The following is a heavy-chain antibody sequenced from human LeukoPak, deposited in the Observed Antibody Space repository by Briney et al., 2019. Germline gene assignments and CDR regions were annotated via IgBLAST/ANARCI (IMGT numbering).Heavy chain of an antibody. J-gene: IGHJ4*02. CDR3: AKYRTTNAPPRNFDY. CDR2: IRYDGSNK. D-gene: IGHD1-14*01. V-gene: IGHV3-30*02. Sequence: PGGSLRLSCAASGFTFSSYGMHWVRQAPGKGLEWVAFIRYDGSNKYYADSVKGRFTISRDNSKNTLYLQMNSLRADDTAVYYCAKYRTTNAPPRNFDYWGQGTLIAVSS. CDR1: GFTFSSYG.